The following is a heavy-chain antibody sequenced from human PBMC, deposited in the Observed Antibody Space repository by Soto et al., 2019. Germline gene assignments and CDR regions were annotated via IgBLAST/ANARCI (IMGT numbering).Heavy chain of an antibody. J-gene: IGHJ5*02. CDR2: IYYSGST. CDR1: GGSVSSGSYY. D-gene: IGHD6-13*01. CDR3: AREDSSSWYSWFDP. Sequence: SETLSLTCTVSGGSVSSGSYYWSWIRQPPGKGLEWIGYIYYSGSTNYNPSLKSRVTISVDTSKNQFSLKLSSVTAAGTAVYYCAREDSSSWYSWFDPWGQGTLVTVSS. V-gene: IGHV4-61*01.